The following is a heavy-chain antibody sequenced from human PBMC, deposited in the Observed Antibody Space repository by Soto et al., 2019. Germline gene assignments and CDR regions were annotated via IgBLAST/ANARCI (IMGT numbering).Heavy chain of an antibody. CDR1: GGSFSGYY. D-gene: IGHD1-26*01. CDR3: ARGPTYSGSYYYGMDV. CDR2: INHSGST. Sequence: QVQLQQWGAGLLKPSETLSLTCAVYGGSFSGYYWSWIRQPPGKGLEWIGEINHSGSTNYNPSLKSRVTISVDTSKNQFSPKLSSVTAADTAVYYCARGPTYSGSYYYGMDVWGQGTTVTVSS. J-gene: IGHJ6*02. V-gene: IGHV4-34*01.